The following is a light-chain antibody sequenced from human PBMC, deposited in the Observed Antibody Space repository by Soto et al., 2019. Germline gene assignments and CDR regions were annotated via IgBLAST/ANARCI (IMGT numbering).Light chain of an antibody. CDR2: DAS. J-gene: IGKJ4*01. Sequence: VIWMTQSPSLLSASPGDRVTISCRMSQGISSYLAWYQQKPGKAPKLLIYDASNLETGVPSRFSGSGSGTDFTFTISSLQPEDIATYYCQQYDNLPLTFGGGTKVDIK. V-gene: IGKV1D-8*03. CDR3: QQYDNLPLT. CDR1: QGISSY.